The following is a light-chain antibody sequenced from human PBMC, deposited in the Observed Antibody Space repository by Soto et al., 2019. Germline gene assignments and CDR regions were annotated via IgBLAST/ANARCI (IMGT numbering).Light chain of an antibody. CDR2: EVS. Sequence: QSVLTQPASVSGSPGQSITISCTGTSSDVGGYNYVSWYQQHPGKAPKLMIYEVSNRPSGFSNRFSGSKSGNTASLTISGLQAEDEADYYCSSYTSSSLYVFGTGT. CDR1: SSDVGGYNY. CDR3: SSYTSSSLYV. J-gene: IGLJ1*01. V-gene: IGLV2-14*01.